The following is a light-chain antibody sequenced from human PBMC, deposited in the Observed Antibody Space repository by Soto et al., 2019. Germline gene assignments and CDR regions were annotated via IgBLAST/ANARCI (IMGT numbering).Light chain of an antibody. V-gene: IGKV3D-15*01. CDR3: QQYIRWPLT. CDR1: QDGSST. J-gene: IGKJ4*01. Sequence: EMVVTQYPATLSVSPGQRVSLSCRTSQDGSSTLAWYQQKPGQPPSLLIYDATTSSTGTPARFSGSGSGTEFTLAVRSLQSEDYALYFCQQYIRWPLTFGGGTKVEIK. CDR2: DAT.